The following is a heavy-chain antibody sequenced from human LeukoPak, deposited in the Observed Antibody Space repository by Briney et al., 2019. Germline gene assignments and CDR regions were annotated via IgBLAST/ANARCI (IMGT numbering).Heavy chain of an antibody. J-gene: IGHJ5*02. CDR3: AAKEWVTPLRGWFDP. D-gene: IGHD3-3*01. Sequence: GGSLRLSCAASGFTFDDYAMHWVRQAPGKGLEWVSGISWNSGSIGYADSVKGRFTISRDNAKNSLYLQMNSLRAEDTALYYCAAKEWVTPLRGWFDPWGQGTLVTVSS. CDR2: ISWNSGSI. CDR1: GFTFDDYA. V-gene: IGHV3-9*01.